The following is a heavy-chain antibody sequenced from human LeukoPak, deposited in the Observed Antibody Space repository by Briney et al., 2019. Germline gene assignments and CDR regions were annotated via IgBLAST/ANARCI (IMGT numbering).Heavy chain of an antibody. V-gene: IGHV1-18*01. CDR1: SYTFTSYG. CDR2: ISAYNGNT. Sequence: ASVKVSCKASSYTFTSYGISWVRQAPGQGLEWMGWISAYNGNTNYAQKLQGRVTMTTDTSTSTAYMELRSLRSDDTAVYYCARDAATPTRPTFWSGYLGMVEQQRRHFDYWGQGTLVTVSS. D-gene: IGHD3-3*01. CDR3: ARDAATPTRPTFWSGYLGMVEQQRRHFDY. J-gene: IGHJ4*02.